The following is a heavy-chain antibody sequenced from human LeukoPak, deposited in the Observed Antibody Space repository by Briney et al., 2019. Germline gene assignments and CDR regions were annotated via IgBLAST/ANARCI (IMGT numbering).Heavy chain of an antibody. D-gene: IGHD3-10*01. J-gene: IGHJ4*02. CDR3: ATSYGSGSYYNPYYFDC. CDR1: GFTFSYYA. V-gene: IGHV3-23*01. Sequence: PGGSLRLSCAASGFTFSYYAMSWVRQAPGKGLEWVSTISGSAGGTYYADSVKGRFTVSRDNSKNTLYLQMNSLRAEDTAVYYCATSYGSGSYYNPYYFDCWGQGTLVTVSS. CDR2: ISGSAGGT.